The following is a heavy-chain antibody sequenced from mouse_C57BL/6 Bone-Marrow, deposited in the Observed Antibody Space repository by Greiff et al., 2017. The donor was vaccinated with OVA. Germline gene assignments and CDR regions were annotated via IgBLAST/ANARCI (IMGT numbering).Heavy chain of an antibody. CDR2: FRYKANNHAQ. J-gene: IGHJ3*01. CDR1: GFTFSDAS. V-gene: IGHV6-6*01. Sequence: EVQRVESGGGLVQPGGSMKLSCAASGFTFSDASIDWVRQSPEEGLECVAVFRYKANNHAQCYAETVKGRFTISRDNSKIGINLQMNRLRAEDTGIYYDTELRREFAYWGQGTLVTVSA. D-gene: IGHD2-4*01. CDR3: TELRREFAY.